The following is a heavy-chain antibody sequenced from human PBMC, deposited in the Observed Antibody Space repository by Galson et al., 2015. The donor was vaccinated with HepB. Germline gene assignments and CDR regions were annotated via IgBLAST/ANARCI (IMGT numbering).Heavy chain of an antibody. CDR1: GGSISSGGYY. CDR3: ASSYYGSGSSIDY. Sequence: LSLTCTVSGGSISSGGYYWSWIRQHPGKGLEWIGYIYYSGSTYYNPSLKSRVTISVDTSKNQFSLKLSSVTAADTAVYYCASSYYGSGSSIDYWGQGTLVTVSS. CDR2: IYYSGST. V-gene: IGHV4-31*03. J-gene: IGHJ4*02. D-gene: IGHD3-10*01.